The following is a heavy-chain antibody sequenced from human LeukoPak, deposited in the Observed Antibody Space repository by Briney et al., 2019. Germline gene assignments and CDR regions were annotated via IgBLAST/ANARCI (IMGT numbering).Heavy chain of an antibody. D-gene: IGHD6-6*01. Sequence: PGGSLRLSCAASGFTFSSSSMNWVRQAPGKGLEWVSYITASSSTEYYADSVKGRFTISRDNAKNSLYLQMNSLRAEDTAVYYCARDFVQDYWGQGTLVTVSS. J-gene: IGHJ4*02. CDR3: ARDFVQDY. CDR2: ITASSSTE. V-gene: IGHV3-48*01. CDR1: GFTFSSSS.